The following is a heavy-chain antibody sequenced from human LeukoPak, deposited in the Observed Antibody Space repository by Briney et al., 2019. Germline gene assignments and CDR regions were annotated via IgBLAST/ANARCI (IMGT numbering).Heavy chain of an antibody. CDR2: ISSSGSTI. J-gene: IGHJ5*02. CDR3: ARDHGYYESNWFDP. Sequence: GGSLRLSCAASGFTFSDYYMSWIRQAPGKGLEWVSYISSSGSTIYYADSVKGRFTISRDNAKNSLYLQMNSLRAEDTAAYYCARDHGYYESNWFDPWGQGTLVTVSS. V-gene: IGHV3-11*01. CDR1: GFTFSDYY. D-gene: IGHD3-22*01.